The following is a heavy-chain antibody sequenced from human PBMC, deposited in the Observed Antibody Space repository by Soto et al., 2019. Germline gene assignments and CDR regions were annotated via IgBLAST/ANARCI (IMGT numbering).Heavy chain of an antibody. Sequence: PGGSLRLSCAASGFSVNSNYMTWVRQAPGKGLEWVSIIYAGGSTYYADSVKGRFTISRDNSKNILYLQMDSLRADDTAVYFCAKGLYDGSRSPMYAFHFWGKGTMVTVS. CDR1: GFSVNSNY. CDR3: AKGLYDGSRSPMYAFHF. V-gene: IGHV3-53*01. J-gene: IGHJ3*01. D-gene: IGHD3-22*01. CDR2: IYAGGST.